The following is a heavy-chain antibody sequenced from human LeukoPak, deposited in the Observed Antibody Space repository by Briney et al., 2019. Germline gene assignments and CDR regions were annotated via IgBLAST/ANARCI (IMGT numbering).Heavy chain of an antibody. CDR3: AKEGIVVVPAAPYNWFDP. Sequence: GSLRLSCAASGFTFSSYAMSWVRQAPGKGLEWVSAISGSGGSTYYADSVKGRFTISRDNSKNTLYLQMNSLRAEDTAVYYCAKEGIVVVPAAPYNWFDPWGQGTLVTVSS. J-gene: IGHJ5*02. CDR2: ISGSGGST. V-gene: IGHV3-23*01. CDR1: GFTFSSYA. D-gene: IGHD2-2*01.